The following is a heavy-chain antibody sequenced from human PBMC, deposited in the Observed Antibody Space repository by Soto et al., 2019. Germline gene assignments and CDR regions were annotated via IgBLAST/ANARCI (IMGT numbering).Heavy chain of an antibody. D-gene: IGHD2-15*01. CDR1: GYAFTSYG. CDR3: ARDWCSSGKCYLFFDY. Sequence: QVPLVQSGGEVKKPGASVRVSCKASGYAFTSYGISFLRQAPGQALEWMGWISVYNGNTNYAQKFQGRVNMTTDTSTNTVYMELRSLTSDDTAVYYCARDWCSSGKCYLFFDYWGQGTLVTVSS. CDR2: ISVYNGNT. J-gene: IGHJ4*02. V-gene: IGHV1-18*04.